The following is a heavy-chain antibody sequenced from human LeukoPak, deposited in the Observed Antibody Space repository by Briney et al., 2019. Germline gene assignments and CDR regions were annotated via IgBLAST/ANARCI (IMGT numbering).Heavy chain of an antibody. V-gene: IGHV4-4*07. D-gene: IGHD4-11*01. CDR3: ARDYSNYVFDY. CDR1: GGSISSYY. Sequence: KSSETLSLTCTVSGGSISSYYWSWIRQPAGKGLEWIGRIYTSRSTNYNPSLTSRVTMSVDTSTNQFSLKLSSVTAPDTAVYYCARDYSNYVFDYWGQGTLVTVSS. J-gene: IGHJ4*02. CDR2: IYTSRST.